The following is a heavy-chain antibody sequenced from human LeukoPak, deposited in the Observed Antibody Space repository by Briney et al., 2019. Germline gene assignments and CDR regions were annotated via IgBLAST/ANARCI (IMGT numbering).Heavy chain of an antibody. D-gene: IGHD4-11*01. J-gene: IGHJ4*02. CDR1: GDSMTRGGYY. CDR3: ARAVDYRNYFDY. Sequence: PSETLSLTCTVSGDSMTRGGYYWSWVRQHPGKGLEWIGFIYHIGTTFYNPSLEGRAAISVDTSQNQFSLKLTSVTAADTAAYYCARAVDYRNYFDYWGQGTLVTVSS. CDR2: IYHIGTT. V-gene: IGHV4-31*03.